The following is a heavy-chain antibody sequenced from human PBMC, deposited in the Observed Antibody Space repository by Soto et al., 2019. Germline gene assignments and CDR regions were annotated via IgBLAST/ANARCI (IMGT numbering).Heavy chain of an antibody. CDR2: IWYDGSNK. J-gene: IGHJ4*02. D-gene: IGHD2-15*01. CDR1: GFTFSSYG. V-gene: IGHV3-33*01. CDR3: ARDLYCSGGSCYGTGPDY. Sequence: QVQLVESGGGVVQPGRSLRLSCAASGFTFSSYGMHWVRQAPGKGLEWVAVIWYDGSNKYYADSVKGRFTISRDNSKKTLYLQMDSLRAEDTAVYYCARDLYCSGGSCYGTGPDYWGQGTLVTVSS.